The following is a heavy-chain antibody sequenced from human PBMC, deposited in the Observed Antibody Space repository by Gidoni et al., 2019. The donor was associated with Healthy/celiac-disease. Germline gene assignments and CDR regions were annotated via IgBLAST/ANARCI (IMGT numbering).Heavy chain of an antibody. CDR1: GYTCTSYG. D-gene: IGHD4-17*01. V-gene: IGHV1-18*01. Sequence: QVQLVQSGAAVKKPGASVKVSCKPSGYTCTSYGISWLRQAPGQGLEWREGISAYNSNTNYAQKLQGRVTMTTDTSTSTAYMELRSLRSDDTAVYYCARSLGDYGDEGYFDLWGRGTLVTVSS. CDR3: ARSLGDYGDEGYFDL. J-gene: IGHJ2*01. CDR2: ISAYNSNT.